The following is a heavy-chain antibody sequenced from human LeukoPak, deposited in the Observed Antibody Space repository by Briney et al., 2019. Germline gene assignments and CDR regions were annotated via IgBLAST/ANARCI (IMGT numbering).Heavy chain of an antibody. V-gene: IGHV3-66*02. CDR2: IYSGGST. J-gene: IGHJ6*02. CDR1: GFIFSTYA. CDR3: ARTYYDFWSGPYGMDV. D-gene: IGHD3-3*01. Sequence: GGSLRLSCAASGFIFSTYAMSWVRQAPGKGLEWVSVIYSGGSTYYADSVKGRFTISRDNSKNTLYLQMNSLRAEDTAVYYCARTYYDFWSGPYGMDVWGQGTTVTVSS.